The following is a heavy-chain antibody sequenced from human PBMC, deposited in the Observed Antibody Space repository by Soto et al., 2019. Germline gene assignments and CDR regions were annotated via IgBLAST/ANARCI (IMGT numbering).Heavy chain of an antibody. CDR3: ARTEKEYYDFWRGYGDPPP. J-gene: IGHJ5*02. Sequence: SETLSLTCTVSGGSISSGDYYWSWIRQPPGKGLEWIGYIHYSGNTYYSPSLKSRLTISLDTSKNQFSLRLSYVTAADTAVYYCARTEKEYYDFWRGYGDPPPWGQGSLVTVSS. CDR2: IHYSGNT. V-gene: IGHV4-30-4*01. D-gene: IGHD3-3*01. CDR1: GGSISSGDYY.